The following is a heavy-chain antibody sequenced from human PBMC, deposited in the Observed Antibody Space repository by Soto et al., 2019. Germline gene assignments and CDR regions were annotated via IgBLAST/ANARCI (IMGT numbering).Heavy chain of an antibody. D-gene: IGHD6-13*01. J-gene: IGHJ2*01. Sequence: QVQLVQSGAEVKKPGASVKVSCKASGYTFTNYDINWVRQAPGQGLEWMGWISAYNGNTNYAQKLQGRVTMTTDTSTSTAYMELRSLRSDDTAVYYCARVPTYSSSWYFDLWGRGTLVTVSS. CDR2: ISAYNGNT. V-gene: IGHV1-18*01. CDR1: GYTFTNYD. CDR3: ARVPTYSSSWYFDL.